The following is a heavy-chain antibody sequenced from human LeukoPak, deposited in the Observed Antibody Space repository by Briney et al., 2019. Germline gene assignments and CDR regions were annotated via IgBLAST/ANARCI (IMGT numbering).Heavy chain of an antibody. V-gene: IGHV4-34*01. CDR1: GGSFSGYY. Sequence: SETLSLTCAVYGGSFSGYYWSWIRQPPGKGLEWIGSIYYSGSTYYNPSLKSRVTIFVDTSKNQFSLKLSSVTAADTAVYYCARLAIFGVIKTNDYWGQGTLVTVSS. D-gene: IGHD3-3*01. CDR2: IYYSGST. J-gene: IGHJ4*02. CDR3: ARLAIFGVIKTNDY.